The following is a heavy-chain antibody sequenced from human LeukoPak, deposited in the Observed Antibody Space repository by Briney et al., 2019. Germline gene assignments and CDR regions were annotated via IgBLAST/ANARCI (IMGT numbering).Heavy chain of an antibody. D-gene: IGHD6-13*01. Sequence: PGGSLRLSCAASGFTFSSYSMSWVRQAPGKGLEWVSTFSGTGEITYYADSVKGRFTISRDNSKNTLYLQMNSLRAEDTAVYYCAKPVSDVAAAGDYWGQGTLVTVSS. CDR3: AKPVSDVAAAGDY. CDR2: FSGTGEIT. V-gene: IGHV3-23*01. CDR1: GFTFSSYS. J-gene: IGHJ4*02.